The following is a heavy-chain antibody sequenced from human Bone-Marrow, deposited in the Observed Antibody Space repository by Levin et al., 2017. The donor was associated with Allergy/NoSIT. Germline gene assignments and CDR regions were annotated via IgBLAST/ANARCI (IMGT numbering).Heavy chain of an antibody. CDR1: GFSFSDHH. Sequence: GGSLRLSCAASGFSFSDHHMDWVRQAPGKGLEWVGRVRNKANSHSTEYAASVRGRFTISRDDSKNSMYLQMNSLKTEDTAVYYCAKGFCVGGSCYLGDFWGQGTLVTVSS. CDR2: VRNKANSHST. CDR3: AKGFCVGGSCYLGDF. J-gene: IGHJ4*02. V-gene: IGHV3-72*01. D-gene: IGHD3-22*01.